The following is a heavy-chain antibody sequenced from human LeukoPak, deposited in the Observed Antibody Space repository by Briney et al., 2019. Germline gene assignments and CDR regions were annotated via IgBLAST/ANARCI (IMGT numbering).Heavy chain of an antibody. CDR2: INSDGSST. D-gene: IGHD5-12*01. Sequence: QAGGSLRLSCTASGFSFSHYAMHWVRQAPGKGLVWVSRINSDGSSTSYADSVRGRFTISRDNAKNTLYLQMNSLRAEDTAVYYCARDYSGYLPPRWGQGTLVTVSS. CDR1: GFSFSHYA. CDR3: ARDYSGYLPPR. J-gene: IGHJ4*02. V-gene: IGHV3-74*01.